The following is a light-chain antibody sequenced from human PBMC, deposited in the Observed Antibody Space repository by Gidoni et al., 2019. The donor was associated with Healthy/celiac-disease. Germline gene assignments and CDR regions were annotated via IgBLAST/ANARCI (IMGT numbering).Light chain of an antibody. CDR1: QSVSSSY. CDR3: QQYGSSYT. CDR2: GAS. Sequence: EIVLTQSPGTLSLSPGERATLSCRASQSVSSSYLAWYQQKPGQAPRLLIYGASSRATGIPDRFSGSGSGTDFTLTISRLEPEDFAVNYCQQYGSSYTFXQXTKLEIK. V-gene: IGKV3-20*01. J-gene: IGKJ2*01.